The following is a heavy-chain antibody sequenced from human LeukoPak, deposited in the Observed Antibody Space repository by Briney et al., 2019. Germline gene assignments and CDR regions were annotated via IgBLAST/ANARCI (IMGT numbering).Heavy chain of an antibody. D-gene: IGHD1-26*01. CDR2: IYPGDSET. V-gene: IGHV5-51*01. CDR3: ARSGSYYGPYDY. Sequence: GQSLQISCKGSRYNFTIYWIGWVRPMPGKGLEWMGIIYPGDSETRYSPSFQGQVTMSVDKSIPTAYLQWSSLQASDTAMYYCARSGSYYGPYDYWGQGTLVTVSS. CDR1: RYNFTIYW. J-gene: IGHJ4*02.